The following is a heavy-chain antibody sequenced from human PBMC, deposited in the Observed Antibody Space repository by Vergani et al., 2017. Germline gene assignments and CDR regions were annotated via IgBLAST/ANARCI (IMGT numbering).Heavy chain of an antibody. Sequence: QVQLQESGPGLVKPSQTLSLTCTVSGGSISSGGYYWSWIRQHPGKGLEWIGYIYYSGSTYYNPSLKSRVTISVDTSKNQFSLNLSSVTAADTAVYYCARERDYYDSSGYYFHDAFDIWGQGTMVTVSS. CDR1: GGSISSGGYY. CDR3: ARERDYYDSSGYYFHDAFDI. J-gene: IGHJ3*02. V-gene: IGHV4-30-4*08. CDR2: IYYSGST. D-gene: IGHD3-22*01.